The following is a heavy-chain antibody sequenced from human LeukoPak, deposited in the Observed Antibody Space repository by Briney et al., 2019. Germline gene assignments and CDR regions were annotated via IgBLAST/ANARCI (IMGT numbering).Heavy chain of an antibody. Sequence: GGSLRLSCAASGFTFSSYAMSWVRQAPGKGLEWVSVIYSGGDKYYADSVKDRFTVSRDNSKNTLFLQMNSLRANDTAVYYCTRDGSGSLDFWGQGTLVTVSS. CDR3: TRDGSGSLDF. V-gene: IGHV3-66*01. D-gene: IGHD3-10*01. J-gene: IGHJ4*02. CDR1: GFTFSSYA. CDR2: IYSGGDK.